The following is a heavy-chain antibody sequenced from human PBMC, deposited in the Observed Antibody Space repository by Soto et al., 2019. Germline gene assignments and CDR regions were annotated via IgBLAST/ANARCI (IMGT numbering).Heavy chain of an antibody. CDR1: GFTFSSYG. CDR2: ISYDGSNK. V-gene: IGHV3-30*19. D-gene: IGHD5-18*01. Sequence: GGSLRLSCAASGFTFSSYGMHWVRQAPGKGLQWVAFISYDGSNKYYADSVTGRFTISRDNSKNTLYLQMNSLRAEDTAVYYCARGDGHSYGSTFDCWGQGTLVTVSS. CDR3: ARGDGHSYGSTFDC. J-gene: IGHJ4*02.